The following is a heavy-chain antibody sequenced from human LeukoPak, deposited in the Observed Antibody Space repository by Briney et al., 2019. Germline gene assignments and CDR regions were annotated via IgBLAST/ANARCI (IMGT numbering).Heavy chain of an antibody. CDR3: ARSRLERFASDAFDI. Sequence: PSETLSLTCTVSGGSISSSRYYWAWIRQPPGKGLECISSIVHSGGTNYNPSLRSRATTSVDTSKNQFSLKLSSVTAADTAVYYCARSRLERFASDAFDIWGQGTMVAVSS. V-gene: IGHV4-39*01. CDR1: GGSISSSRYY. CDR2: IVHSGGT. J-gene: IGHJ3*02. D-gene: IGHD3-3*01.